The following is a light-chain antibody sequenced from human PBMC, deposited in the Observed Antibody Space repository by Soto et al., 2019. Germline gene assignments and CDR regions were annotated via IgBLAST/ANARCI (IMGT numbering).Light chain of an antibody. Sequence: QSVLTQTPSASGTPGQRVTISCSGSSSNIGSNTVNWYQQLPSTAPKLLIYYNNQRPSGVPDRFSSSKSGTSASLAISGVQSEDEADYYCATWDDILNVWMFGGGTKLTVL. J-gene: IGLJ3*02. CDR2: YNN. CDR3: ATWDDILNVWM. CDR1: SSNIGSNT. V-gene: IGLV1-44*01.